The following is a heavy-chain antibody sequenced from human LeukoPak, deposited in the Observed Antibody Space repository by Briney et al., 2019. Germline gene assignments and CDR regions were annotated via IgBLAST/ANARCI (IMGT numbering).Heavy chain of an antibody. Sequence: GGSLRLSCAASGFTFSSYWMHWVRQAPGKGLVWVSLINIVGGSTSYAESVKGRFTIYRDNAKNSLYLQMNSLRAEDTAVYYCARDNDVHCSGGSCTNFDYWGQGTLVTVSS. CDR2: INIVGGST. D-gene: IGHD2-15*01. J-gene: IGHJ4*02. CDR1: GFTFSSYW. CDR3: ARDNDVHCSGGSCTNFDY. V-gene: IGHV3-74*01.